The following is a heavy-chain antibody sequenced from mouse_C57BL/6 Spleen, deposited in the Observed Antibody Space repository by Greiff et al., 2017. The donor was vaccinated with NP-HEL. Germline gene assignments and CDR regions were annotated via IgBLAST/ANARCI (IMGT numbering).Heavy chain of an antibody. CDR3: ARRVITTVSSGWYFDV. CDR1: GFNIKNTY. Sequence: VQLQQSVAELVRPGASVKLSCTASGFNIKNTYMHWVKQRPEQGLEWIGRIDPANGNTKYAPKFQGKATITADTSSNTAYLQLSSLTSEDTAIYYCARRVITTVSSGWYFDVWGTGTTVTVSS. V-gene: IGHV14-3*01. J-gene: IGHJ1*03. CDR2: IDPANGNT. D-gene: IGHD1-1*01.